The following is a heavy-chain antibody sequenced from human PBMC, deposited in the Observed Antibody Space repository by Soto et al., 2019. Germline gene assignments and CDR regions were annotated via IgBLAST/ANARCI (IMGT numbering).Heavy chain of an antibody. CDR1: GDTFTNFD. V-gene: IGHV1-8*01. J-gene: IGHJ5*02. CDR3: ARYIYGQGFKA. CDR2: MRANSGDT. Sequence: QVQLVQPGAEVRKPGASVKVSCKASGDTFTNFDFNWVRQATGQGLEWIGWMRANSGDTGHAQKFQGRVSMTRDTSMSTAYMELSSPRAEDTAVYYCARYIYGQGFKAWGQGTLVFVSS. D-gene: IGHD3-3*02.